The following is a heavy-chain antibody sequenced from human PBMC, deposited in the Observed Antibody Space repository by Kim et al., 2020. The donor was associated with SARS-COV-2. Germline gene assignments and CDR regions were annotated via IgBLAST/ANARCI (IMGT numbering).Heavy chain of an antibody. CDR2: IYYSGST. CDR1: GGSISSSSYY. D-gene: IGHD2-2*01. CDR3: ARVGRSTSCYGCSDY. Sequence: SETLSLTCTVSGGSISSSSYYWGWIRQPPGKGLEWIGSIYYSGSTYYNPSLKSRVTISVDTSKNQFSLKLSSVTAADTAVYYCARVGRSTSCYGCSDYWGQGTLVTVSS. V-gene: IGHV4-39*01. J-gene: IGHJ4*02.